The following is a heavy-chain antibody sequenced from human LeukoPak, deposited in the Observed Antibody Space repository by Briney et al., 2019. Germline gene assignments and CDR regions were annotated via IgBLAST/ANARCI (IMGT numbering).Heavy chain of an antibody. V-gene: IGHV7-4-1*02. J-gene: IGHJ4*02. CDR1: GYTFTSYA. CDR3: ARDSIRTSGWYPYFDY. CDR2: INTNTGNP. D-gene: IGHD6-19*01. Sequence: ASVKVSCKASGYTFTSYAMNWVRQAPGQGLEWMGWINTNTGNPTYAQGSTGRFVFSLDTSVSAAYLQISSLKAEDTAVYYCARDSIRTSGWYPYFDYWGQGTLVTVSS.